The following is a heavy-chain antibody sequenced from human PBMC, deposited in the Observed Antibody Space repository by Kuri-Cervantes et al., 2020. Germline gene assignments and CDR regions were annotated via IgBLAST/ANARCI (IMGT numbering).Heavy chain of an antibody. J-gene: IGHJ4*02. CDR3: ARVLSLWGVAPLDY. D-gene: IGHD3-16*01. CDR1: GYTFTYRY. V-gene: IGHV1-45*02. CDR2: ITPFNGNT. Sequence: SVKVSCKASGYTFTYRYLHWVRQAPGQALEWMGWITPFNGNTNYAQKFQDRVTITRDTSASTAYMELSSLRSEDTAVYYCARVLSLWGVAPLDYWGQGTLVTVSS.